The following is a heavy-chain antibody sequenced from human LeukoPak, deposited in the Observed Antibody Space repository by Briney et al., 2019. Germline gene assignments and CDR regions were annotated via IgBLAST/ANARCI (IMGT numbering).Heavy chain of an antibody. CDR3: ARGYSGYDYYYYMDV. D-gene: IGHD5-12*01. Sequence: ASVKVSCKASGYTFTSYDINWVRQATGQGLEWMGWMNPNSGNTGYAQKFQGRVTITRNTSISTAYMELSSLRSEDTAVYYCARGYSGYDYYYYMDVWGKGTTVTVSS. V-gene: IGHV1-8*01. CDR1: GYTFTSYD. J-gene: IGHJ6*03. CDR2: MNPNSGNT.